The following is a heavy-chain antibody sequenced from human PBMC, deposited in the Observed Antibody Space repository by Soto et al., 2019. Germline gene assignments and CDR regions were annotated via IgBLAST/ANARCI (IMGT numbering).Heavy chain of an antibody. V-gene: IGHV1-18*01. D-gene: IGHD3-22*01. J-gene: IGHJ1*01. CDR2: ISAYNGNT. CDR1: GYTFTSYG. CDR3: ARDAYYDSSGYDYLGECFQY. Sequence: VASVKVSCKASGYTFTSYGISWVRQAPGQGLEWMGWISAYNGNTNYAQKLQGRVTMTTDTSTSTAYMELRSLRSDDTAVYYCARDAYYDSSGYDYLGECFQYWGQGTLVTVSS.